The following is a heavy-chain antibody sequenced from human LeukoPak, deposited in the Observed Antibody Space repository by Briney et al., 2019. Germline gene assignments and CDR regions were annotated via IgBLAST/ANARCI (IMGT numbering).Heavy chain of an antibody. J-gene: IGHJ6*03. D-gene: IGHD6-13*01. Sequence: GGSLRLSCAASDFSFSNYGMHWVRQAPGKGLEWVAFIRYDAGNKYYVDSVKGRFTISRDNSKHTLYLQMNSLRAEDTALYYCAKGGIHRGYCYYYMDVWGKGTTVTISS. CDR2: IRYDAGNK. CDR1: DFSFSNYG. CDR3: AKGGIHRGYCYYYMDV. V-gene: IGHV3-30*02.